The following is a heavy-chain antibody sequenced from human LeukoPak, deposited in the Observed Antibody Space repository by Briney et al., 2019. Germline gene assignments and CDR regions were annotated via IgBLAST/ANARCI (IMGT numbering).Heavy chain of an antibody. CDR2: ISGSGGST. CDR1: GFTFSSYA. Sequence: GGSLRLSCAASGFTFSSYAMSWVRQAPGKGLEWVSAISGSGGSTYYADSVKGRFTISRDNSKSTLYLQMNSLRAEDTAVYYCAKVPYSSGWYGFDYWGQGTLVTVSS. D-gene: IGHD6-19*01. CDR3: AKVPYSSGWYGFDY. J-gene: IGHJ4*02. V-gene: IGHV3-23*01.